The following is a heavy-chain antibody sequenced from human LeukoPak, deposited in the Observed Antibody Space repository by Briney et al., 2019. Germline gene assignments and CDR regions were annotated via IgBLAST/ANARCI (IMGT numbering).Heavy chain of an antibody. CDR3: AGGSGGSYYGY. V-gene: IGHV1-2*02. D-gene: IGHD1-26*01. Sequence: GASVKVSCKASGYTFTVHYLHWVRQAPGQGPEWMGWFNPNSGDANYAQRFQGRVTMTRVTSISTAYMEMKGLTIDDTAVYYCAGGSGGSYYGYWGQGTLVTVSS. CDR2: FNPNSGDA. J-gene: IGHJ4*02. CDR1: GYTFTVHY.